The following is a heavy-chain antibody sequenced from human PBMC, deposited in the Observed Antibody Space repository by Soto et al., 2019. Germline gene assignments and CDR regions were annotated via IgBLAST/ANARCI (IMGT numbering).Heavy chain of an antibody. D-gene: IGHD3-10*01. Sequence: PSETLSLTCAVYGGSFSGYYWSWIRQPPGKGLEWIGEINHSGSTNYNPSLKSRVTISVDTSKNQFSLKLSSVTAADTAVYYCARANGSAYYYGMDVWGQGTTVTVSS. CDR2: INHSGST. CDR3: ARANGSAYYYGMDV. CDR1: GGSFSGYY. V-gene: IGHV4-34*01. J-gene: IGHJ6*02.